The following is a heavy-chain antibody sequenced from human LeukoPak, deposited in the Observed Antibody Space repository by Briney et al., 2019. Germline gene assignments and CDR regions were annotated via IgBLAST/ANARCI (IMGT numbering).Heavy chain of an antibody. CDR3: ARSRLDGYDSGGYLYYFDY. CDR2: INPNTDIT. Sequence: ASVKVSCKASGYTFTSYCVHWVRQAPGQGLEWIGRINPNTDITSYAQKFQGRVTVTRDTSINTAYMELSSLRSDDTAVYYCARSRLDGYDSGGYLYYFDYWGQGTLVTVSS. D-gene: IGHD3-22*01. J-gene: IGHJ4*02. CDR1: GYTFTSYC. V-gene: IGHV1-2*06.